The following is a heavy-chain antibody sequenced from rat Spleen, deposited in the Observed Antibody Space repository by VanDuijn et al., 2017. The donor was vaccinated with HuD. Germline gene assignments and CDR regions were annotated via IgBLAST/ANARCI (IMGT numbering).Heavy chain of an antibody. V-gene: IGHV5-31*01. Sequence: EVQLVESGGGLVQPGRSLKLSCVASGFTFNKYWMTWIRQAPGKGLEWVASITNTGGSTHYPDSVKGRFSISRDNAKSTLYLQMNSLRSEDTATYYCTMGIDYWGQRVMVTVSS. CDR2: ITNTGGST. J-gene: IGHJ2*01. CDR3: TMGIDY. CDR1: GFTFNKYW. D-gene: IGHD1-7*01.